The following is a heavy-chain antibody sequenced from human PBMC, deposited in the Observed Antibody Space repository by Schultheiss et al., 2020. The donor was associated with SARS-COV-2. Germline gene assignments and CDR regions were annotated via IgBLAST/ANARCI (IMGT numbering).Heavy chain of an antibody. CDR2: ISNDGSKK. CDR3: ARDGKLWWFGELLFYYYMDV. Sequence: GGSLRLSCTAAGFTFGGSGMHWVRQAPGKGLEWVAVISNDGSKKYYADSVNGRFTISRDNSRNTLYLQMTSLRAEDTAVYYCARDGKLWWFGELLFYYYMDVWGKGTTVTVSS. J-gene: IGHJ6*03. D-gene: IGHD3-10*01. CDR1: GFTFGGSG. V-gene: IGHV3-30*04.